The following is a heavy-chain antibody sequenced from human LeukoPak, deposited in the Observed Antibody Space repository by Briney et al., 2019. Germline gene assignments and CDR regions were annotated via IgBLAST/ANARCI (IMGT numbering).Heavy chain of an antibody. Sequence: SQTLSLTCTVSGGSISSGSYYWSWIRQPAGKGLEWIGRIYTSGSTNYNPSLKSRVTISVDTSKNQFSLKLSSVTAADTAVYYCARYHDFRSGPDLYGMDVWGQGTTVTVSS. D-gene: IGHD3-3*01. J-gene: IGHJ6*02. CDR3: ARYHDFRSGPDLYGMDV. V-gene: IGHV4-61*02. CDR1: GGSISSGSYY. CDR2: IYTSGST.